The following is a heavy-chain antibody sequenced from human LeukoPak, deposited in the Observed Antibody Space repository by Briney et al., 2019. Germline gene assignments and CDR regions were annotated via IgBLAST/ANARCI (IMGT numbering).Heavy chain of an antibody. CDR2: INPNSGGT. D-gene: IGHD3-3*01. CDR3: ARVPVSSYYDFWSGYSLKGARPLDY. Sequence: ASVKVSCKASGYTFTSYYMQWVRQAPGQGLEWMGWINPNSGGTNYAQKFQGRVTMTRDTSISTAYMELSRLRSDDTAVYYCARVPVSSYYDFWSGYSLKGARPLDYWGQGTLVTVSS. CDR1: GYTFTSYY. J-gene: IGHJ4*02. V-gene: IGHV1-2*02.